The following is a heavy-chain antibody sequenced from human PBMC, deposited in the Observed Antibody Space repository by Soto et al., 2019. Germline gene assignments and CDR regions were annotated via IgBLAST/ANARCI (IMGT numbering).Heavy chain of an antibody. V-gene: IGHV1-69*13. Sequence: SVKVSCKASGGTFSSYAISWVRQAPGQGLEWMGGIIPIFGTANYAQKFQGRVTITADESTSTAYMELSSLRSEDTAVYYCARGLAAAAGGNYYYYGMDVWGQGTSVTVSS. D-gene: IGHD6-13*01. J-gene: IGHJ6*02. CDR2: IIPIFGTA. CDR1: GGTFSSYA. CDR3: ARGLAAAAGGNYYYYGMDV.